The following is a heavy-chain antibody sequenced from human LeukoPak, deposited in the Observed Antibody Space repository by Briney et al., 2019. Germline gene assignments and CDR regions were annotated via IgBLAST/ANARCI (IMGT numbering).Heavy chain of an antibody. CDR3: ARGGGADAFDI. CDR2: IYYSGST. CDR1: GGSISSYY. Sequence: PSETLSLTCTVSGGSISSYYWSWIRQPPGKGLEWIGYIYYSGSTNYNPSLKSRVTISVDTSKNQFSLKLSSVTAADTAVYYCARGGGADAFDIWGQGTMVTVSS. D-gene: IGHD2-15*01. V-gene: IGHV4-59*01. J-gene: IGHJ3*02.